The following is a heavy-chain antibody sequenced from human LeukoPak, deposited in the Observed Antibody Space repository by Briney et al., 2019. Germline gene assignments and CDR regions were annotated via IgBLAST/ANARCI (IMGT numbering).Heavy chain of an antibody. J-gene: IGHJ5*02. D-gene: IGHD3-22*01. V-gene: IGHV1-69*06. Sequence: SVKVSCKASGGTFSSYAISWVRQAPGQGLEWMGGIIPIFGTANYAQKFQGRVTITADKSTSTAYMELSSLRSEDTAVYYCARERDYYDSSGYPAHGWFDPWGQGTLVTVSS. CDR2: IIPIFGTA. CDR1: GGTFSSYA. CDR3: ARERDYYDSSGYPAHGWFDP.